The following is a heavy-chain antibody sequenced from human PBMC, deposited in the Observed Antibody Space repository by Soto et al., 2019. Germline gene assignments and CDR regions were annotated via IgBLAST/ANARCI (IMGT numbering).Heavy chain of an antibody. V-gene: IGHV1-18*01. CDR2: ISAYNGNT. Sequence: ASVKVSCKASGYTFTSYDINWVRQAPGQGLERKGWISAYNGNTNYAQKLQGRVTMTTDTSTSTAYMELRSLRSDDTAVYYCARESRYSSGWYQILLYYYGMDVWGQGTTVTVSS. CDR3: ARESRYSSGWYQILLYYYGMDV. CDR1: GYTFTSYD. D-gene: IGHD6-19*01. J-gene: IGHJ6*02.